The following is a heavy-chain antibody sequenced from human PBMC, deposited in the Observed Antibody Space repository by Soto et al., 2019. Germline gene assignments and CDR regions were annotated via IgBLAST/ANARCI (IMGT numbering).Heavy chain of an antibody. Sequence: GSLRLSCASSGVCFSGYGMNWVRQAPGEGLEWIGEVHHTKGALYNPALRSRVTVSADLFNSKIFLEVHSLGAADTAVYYCARAGFWNLDSWGQGTPVTVSS. CDR3: ARAGFWNLDS. J-gene: IGHJ4*02. CDR2: VHHTKGA. V-gene: IGHV4-34*01. CDR1: GVCFSGYG. D-gene: IGHD1-1*01.